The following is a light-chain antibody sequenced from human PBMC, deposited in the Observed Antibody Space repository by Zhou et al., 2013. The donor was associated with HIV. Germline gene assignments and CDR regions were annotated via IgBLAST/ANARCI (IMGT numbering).Light chain of an antibody. Sequence: IQLTQSPSSLSASVGDRVTITCRASQGISSYLAWYQQKPGKVPTLLIYSASTLQSGVPSRFSGSGSETDFTLTISSLQPEDVATYYCQQYDTLQFTFGPGTKVDIK. CDR1: QGISSY. CDR2: SAS. V-gene: IGKV1-27*01. CDR3: QQYDTLQFT. J-gene: IGKJ3*01.